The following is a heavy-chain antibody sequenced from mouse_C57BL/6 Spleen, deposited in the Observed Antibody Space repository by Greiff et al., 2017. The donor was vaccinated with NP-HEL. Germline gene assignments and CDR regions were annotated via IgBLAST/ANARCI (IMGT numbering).Heavy chain of an antibody. CDR3: ARKGTPHYDYDGAEFAY. V-gene: IGHV1-9*01. CDR2: ILPGSGST. D-gene: IGHD2-4*01. CDR1: GYTFTGYW. Sequence: QVQLQQSGAELMKPGASVKLSCKATGYTFTGYWIEWVKQRPGHGLEWIGEILPGSGSTNYNEKFKGKATFTADTSSNTAYMQLSSLTTEDSAIYYCARKGTPHYDYDGAEFAYWGQGTLVTVSA. J-gene: IGHJ3*01.